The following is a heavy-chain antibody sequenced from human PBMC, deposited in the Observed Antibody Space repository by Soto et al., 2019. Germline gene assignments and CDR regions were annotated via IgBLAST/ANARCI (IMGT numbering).Heavy chain of an antibody. CDR3: ARVSIVGPQAYRSFHL. Sequence: HPGGSLRLSCAASGFTVSSNYMSWVRQAPGKGLEWVSVIYSGGSTYYADSVKGRFTISRHNSKNTLYLQMNSLRAEDTAVYYCARVSIVGPQAYRSFHLWGRGTLVTVSS. CDR1: GFTVSSNY. V-gene: IGHV3-53*04. J-gene: IGHJ2*01. D-gene: IGHD1-26*01. CDR2: IYSGGST.